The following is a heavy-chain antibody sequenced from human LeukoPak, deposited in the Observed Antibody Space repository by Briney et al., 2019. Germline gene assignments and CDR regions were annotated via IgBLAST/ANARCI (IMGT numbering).Heavy chain of an antibody. CDR2: INGDGGST. V-gene: IGHV3-43*02. CDR1: GFSFDAYG. CDR3: AKNRASSGRDASDI. J-gene: IGHJ3*02. Sequence: GGSLRLSCVASGFSFDAYGMHWVRQAPGKGLEWVSLINGDGGSTSFADSVKGRFTIFRDISKNSLYLQMNSLGTEDTALYYCAKNRASSGRDASDIWGQGTMVTVSS. D-gene: IGHD6-13*01.